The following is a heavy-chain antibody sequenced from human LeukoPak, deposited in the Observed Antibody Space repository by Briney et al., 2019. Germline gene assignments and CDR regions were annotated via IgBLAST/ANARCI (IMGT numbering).Heavy chain of an antibody. CDR3: AKDREKNDYYYYGMDV. Sequence: KPGGSLRLSCAASGFTFSSYSMNWVRQAPGKGLEWVSSISSSSSYIYYADSVKGRFTISRDNAKNSLYLQMNSLRAEDTAVYYCAKDREKNDYYYYGMDVWGQGTTVTVSS. D-gene: IGHD3-10*01. CDR1: GFTFSSYS. CDR2: ISSSSSYI. V-gene: IGHV3-21*01. J-gene: IGHJ6*02.